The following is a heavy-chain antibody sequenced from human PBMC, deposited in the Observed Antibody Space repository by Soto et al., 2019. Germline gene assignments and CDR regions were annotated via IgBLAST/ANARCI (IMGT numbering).Heavy chain of an antibody. CDR1: GITFGGRG. V-gene: IGHV3-23*01. J-gene: IGHJ4*02. Sequence: GGSRGLCCGASGITFGGRGMSGGGQAPGEGLEWVSTVTDTGGDAKYADSVRGRFTISRDNSKNTLYLQMSSLRAEDSAVYYCARGSKDSYPGSRIFDFWGRGTLVTVSS. CDR3: ARGSKDSYPGSRIFDF. CDR2: VTDTGGDA. D-gene: IGHD3-10*01.